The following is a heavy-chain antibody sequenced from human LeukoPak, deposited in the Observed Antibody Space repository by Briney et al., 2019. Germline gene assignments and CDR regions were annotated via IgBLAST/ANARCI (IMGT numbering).Heavy chain of an antibody. V-gene: IGHV3-7*01. Sequence: GGSLSLFCAVSGLNLNAFCMIWVRHTPEKGREFVANIYRCRREKLCIDCVGGRFTISRHNAKNSLFLELNSVRADDTGVFFCARDPGSSAFDLWGQGSLVTVST. J-gene: IGHJ4*01. CDR2: IYRCRREK. CDR1: GLNLNAFC. D-gene: IGHD1-14*01. CDR3: ARDPGSSAFDL.